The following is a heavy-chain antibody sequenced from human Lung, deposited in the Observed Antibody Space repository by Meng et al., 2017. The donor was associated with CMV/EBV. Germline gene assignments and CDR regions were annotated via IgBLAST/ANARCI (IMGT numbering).Heavy chain of an antibody. CDR1: GDSITNHNW. CDR3: LRRSGGSV. Sequence: EAGPALVKPPKPLSLPCAGSGDSITNHNWWAWVRQPPGKGLEWIGEIPHRGSSAYNPSLNSRVSMSIDKSKNQFSLKLTSVTAADTAVYHCLRRSGGSVWGQGTLVTVSS. D-gene: IGHD3-10*01. V-gene: IGHV4-4*03. CDR2: IPHRGSS. J-gene: IGHJ1*01.